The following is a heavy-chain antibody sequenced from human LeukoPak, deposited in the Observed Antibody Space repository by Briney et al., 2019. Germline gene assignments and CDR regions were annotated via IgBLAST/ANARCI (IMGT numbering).Heavy chain of an antibody. Sequence: SETLSLTCTVSGGSISSYYWSWIRQPPGKGLEWIGYIYYSGSTNYNPSLKSRVTISVDTSKNQFSLKLSSVTAADTAVYYCARVVGEVLDFLDYWGQGTLVTVSS. J-gene: IGHJ4*02. V-gene: IGHV4-59*01. D-gene: IGHD2-8*02. CDR2: IYYSGST. CDR1: GGSISSYY. CDR3: ARVVGEVLDFLDY.